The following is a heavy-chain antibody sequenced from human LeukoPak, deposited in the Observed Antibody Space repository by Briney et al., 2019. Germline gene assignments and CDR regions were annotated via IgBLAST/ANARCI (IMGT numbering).Heavy chain of an antibody. CDR1: GFTFSSYG. CDR3: AKVAGYYDFWSGYYVG. D-gene: IGHD3-3*01. V-gene: IGHV3-33*08. CDR2: IRYDGSNK. J-gene: IGHJ4*02. Sequence: GRSLRLSCAASGFTFSSYGMHWVRQAPGKGLEWVAFIRYDGSNKYYADSVKGRFTISRDNSKNTLYLQMNSLRAEDTAVYYCAKVAGYYDFWSGYYVGWGQGTLVTVSS.